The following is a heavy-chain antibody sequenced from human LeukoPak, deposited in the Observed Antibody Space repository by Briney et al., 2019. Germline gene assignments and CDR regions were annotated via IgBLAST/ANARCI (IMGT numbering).Heavy chain of an antibody. CDR1: GFTFSSYA. CDR3: AATRYYYDSSGYSNFDY. CDR2: ISGSGSST. V-gene: IGHV3-23*01. J-gene: IGHJ4*01. D-gene: IGHD3-22*01. Sequence: GGSLRLSCAASGFTFSSYAMNWVRQAPGKGLEWVSAISGSGSSTYYADSVKGRFTISRDSSKNTLYLQMNSLRAEDTAVYYCAATRYYYDSSGYSNFDYWGQGTLVTVSS.